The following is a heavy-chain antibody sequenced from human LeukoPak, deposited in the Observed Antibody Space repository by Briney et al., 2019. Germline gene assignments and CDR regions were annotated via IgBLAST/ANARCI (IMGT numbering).Heavy chain of an antibody. CDR3: ARGRSAFDI. V-gene: IGHV3-7*01. Sequence: PGGSLRLSCAASGFSFKDYWMSWVRQAPGKGLEWVADITPDGSGKTYVDSVKGRFTISRDNAKQSLYLQVSSLSTEDTAVYYCARGRSAFDIWGQGTMVTVS. J-gene: IGHJ3*02. CDR1: GFSFKDYW. CDR2: ITPDGSGK.